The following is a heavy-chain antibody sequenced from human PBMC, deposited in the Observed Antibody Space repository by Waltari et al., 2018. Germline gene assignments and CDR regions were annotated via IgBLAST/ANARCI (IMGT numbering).Heavy chain of an antibody. CDR2: IYLSGST. CDR1: GGSISSGGYS. D-gene: IGHD3-22*01. V-gene: IGHV4-30-2*01. J-gene: IGHJ4*02. CDR3: ARADSSGFIFDY. Sequence: QLQLQESGSGLVKPSQTLSLTCAVSGGSISSGGYSWSWLRQPPGKGLEWIGYIYLSGSTYDNPSRKSRVTISVDRSKNQFSLKLSSVTAADTAVYYCARADSSGFIFDYWGQGTLVTVSS.